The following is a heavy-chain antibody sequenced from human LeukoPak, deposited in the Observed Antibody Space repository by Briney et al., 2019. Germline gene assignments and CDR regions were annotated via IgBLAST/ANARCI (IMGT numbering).Heavy chain of an antibody. Sequence: SETLSLTCAVSGYSISSGYYWGWIRPPPGKGLEWIGSIYHSGSTYYNPSLKSRVTISVDTSKNQFSLKLSSVTAADTAVYYCARPNCSSTSCHLGIDYWGQGTLVTVSS. D-gene: IGHD2-2*01. CDR2: IYHSGST. CDR1: GYSISSGYY. CDR3: ARPNCSSTSCHLGIDY. J-gene: IGHJ4*02. V-gene: IGHV4-38-2*01.